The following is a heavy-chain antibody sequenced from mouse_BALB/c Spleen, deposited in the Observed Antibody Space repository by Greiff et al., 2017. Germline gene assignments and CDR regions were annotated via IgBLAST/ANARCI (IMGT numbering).Heavy chain of an antibody. J-gene: IGHJ2*01. CDR2: INPSNGRT. CDR3: ARKGLYYFDY. D-gene: IGHD6-2*01. CDR1: GYTFTSYW. Sequence: QVQLQQPGAELVKPGASVKLSCKASGYTFTSYWMHWVKQRPGQGLEWIGEINPSNGRTNYNEKFKSKATLTVDKSSSTAYMQLSSLTSEDSAVCCCARKGLYYFDYWGQGTTLTVSS. V-gene: IGHV1S81*02.